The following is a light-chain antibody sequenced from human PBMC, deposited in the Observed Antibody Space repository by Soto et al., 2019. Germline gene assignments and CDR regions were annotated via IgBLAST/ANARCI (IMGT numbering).Light chain of an antibody. CDR2: GAS. J-gene: IGKJ1*01. CDR1: QSVYINS. V-gene: IGKV3-20*01. CDR3: QQYGSSTGT. Sequence: EIVLTQSPGTLSLSPGESATLSCMASQSVYINSLAWYQHKRGRAPRLLIYGASSRATGIPDRFSGSGSGTDFTLTISRLEPEDFAVYYCQQYGSSTGTFGQGTKVDIK.